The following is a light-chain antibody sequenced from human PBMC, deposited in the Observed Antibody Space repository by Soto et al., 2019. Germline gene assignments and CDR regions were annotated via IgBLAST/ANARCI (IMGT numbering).Light chain of an antibody. Sequence: QSVITQPPSVSAAPGQKVTISCSGSSSNIGGNSVSWYQQLPGTAPKLLIYDDDKRPSGIPDRFAGSKSGTSATLGITGFQTGDDEEYYCGSLVSSLSAYVFGTGTKVTVL. V-gene: IGLV1-51*01. J-gene: IGLJ1*01. CDR2: DDD. CDR3: GSLVSSLSAYV. CDR1: SSNIGGNS.